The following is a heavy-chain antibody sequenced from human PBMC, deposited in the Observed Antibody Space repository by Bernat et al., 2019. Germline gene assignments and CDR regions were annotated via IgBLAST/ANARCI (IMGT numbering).Heavy chain of an antibody. J-gene: IGHJ4*02. CDR3: ARAIVVVPAAIGDMYYFDY. D-gene: IGHD2-2*01. CDR1: GGTFSSYA. V-gene: IGHV1-69*01. CDR2: IIPIFGTA. Sequence: VQLVQSGAEVKKPGSSVKVSCKASGGTFSSYAISWVRQAPGQGLEWMGGIIPIFGTANYAQKFQGRVTITADESTSTAYMELSSLRSEDTAVYYCARAIVVVPAAIGDMYYFDYWGQGTLVTVSS.